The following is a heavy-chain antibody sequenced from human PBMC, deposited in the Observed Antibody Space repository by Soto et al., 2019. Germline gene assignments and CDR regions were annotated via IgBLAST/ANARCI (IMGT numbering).Heavy chain of an antibody. CDR2: ISYDGSFV. D-gene: IGHD1-1*01. CDR1: GLTFSDYG. Sequence: VGSLRLSCVVSGLTFSDYGFHWVRQAPGKGLDWVAAISYDGSFVYYADSVRGRFTISRDNSRNTLDLQMNTLRHEDTAVYYCAKERGRNRNFAMDAWGQGTSVTVSS. V-gene: IGHV3-30*18. J-gene: IGHJ6*02. CDR3: AKERGRNRNFAMDA.